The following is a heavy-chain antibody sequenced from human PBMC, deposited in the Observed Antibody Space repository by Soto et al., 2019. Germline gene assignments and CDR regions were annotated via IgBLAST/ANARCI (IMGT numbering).Heavy chain of an antibody. CDR3: ARDASGSAVDSTEYLPQ. Sequence: LRLSCATSGFTFTNHWMHWVRQAPGRGLEWVANINHDGSDRRYVDSLKGRFTISRDNTKNSLYLQMDSLGADDTAIYYCARDASGSAVDSTEYLPQWGQGTMVTVYS. CDR2: INHDGSDR. V-gene: IGHV3-7*01. CDR1: GFTFTNHW. D-gene: IGHD5-12*01. J-gene: IGHJ1*01.